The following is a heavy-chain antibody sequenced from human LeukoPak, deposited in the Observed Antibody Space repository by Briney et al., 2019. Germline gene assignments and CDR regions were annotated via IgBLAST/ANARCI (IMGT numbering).Heavy chain of an antibody. Sequence: GASVKLSCKASGGTFSSYAISWVRQAPGQGLEWMGGIIPIFGTANYAQKFQGRVTITADESTSIAYMELSSLRSEDTAVYYCARKGYCSGGSCYLDAFDIWGQRTMVTVSS. CDR3: ARKGYCSGGSCYLDAFDI. J-gene: IGHJ3*02. CDR1: GGTFSSYA. V-gene: IGHV1-69*13. CDR2: IIPIFGTA. D-gene: IGHD2-15*01.